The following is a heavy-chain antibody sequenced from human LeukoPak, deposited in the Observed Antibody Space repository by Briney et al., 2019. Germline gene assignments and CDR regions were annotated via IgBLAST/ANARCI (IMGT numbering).Heavy chain of an antibody. CDR3: ARDPYYGSGSYDDY. CDR1: GGSISSGDYY. J-gene: IGHJ4*02. D-gene: IGHD3-10*01. V-gene: IGHV4-30-4*01. CDR2: IYYSGST. Sequence: SETLFLTCTVSGGSISSGDYYWSWIRQPPGKGLEWIGYIYYSGSTYYNPSLKSRVTISVDTSKNQFSLKLSSVTAADTAVYYCARDPYYGSGSYDDYWGQGTLVTVSS.